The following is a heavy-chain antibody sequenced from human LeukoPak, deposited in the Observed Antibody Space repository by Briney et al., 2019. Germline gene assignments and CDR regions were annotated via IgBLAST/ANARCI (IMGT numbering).Heavy chain of an antibody. V-gene: IGHV4-34*01. CDR3: ARGGVYYYYYYYYMDV. Sequence: SETPSLTCAVYGGSFSGYYWSWIRQPPGKGLEWIGEINHSGSTNYNPSLKSRVTISVDTSKNQFSLKLSSVTAADTAVYYCARGGVYYYYYYYYMDVWGKGTTVTVSS. CDR2: INHSGST. D-gene: IGHD3-22*01. CDR1: GGSFSGYY. J-gene: IGHJ6*03.